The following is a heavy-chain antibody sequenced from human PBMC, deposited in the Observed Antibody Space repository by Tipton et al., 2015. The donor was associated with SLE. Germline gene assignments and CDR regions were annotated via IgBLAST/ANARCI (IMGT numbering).Heavy chain of an antibody. CDR1: GVSISSYY. CDR2: LFDTGST. D-gene: IGHD3-22*01. Sequence: TLSLTCTVSGVSISSYYWSWIRQPPGKGLEWIGYLFDTGSTNYNPSLTSRVTISVDTSKNQFSLKLTSVTATDTAVYYCARDPHSVTYYYDSSGYYYSDYWGQGTLVTVSS. J-gene: IGHJ4*02. CDR3: ARDPHSVTYYYDSSGYYYSDY. V-gene: IGHV4-59*01.